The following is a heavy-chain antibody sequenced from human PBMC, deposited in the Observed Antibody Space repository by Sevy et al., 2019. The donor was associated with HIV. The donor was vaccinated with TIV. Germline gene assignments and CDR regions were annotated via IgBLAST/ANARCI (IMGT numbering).Heavy chain of an antibody. J-gene: IGHJ3*02. CDR3: ARDSGVQLWSDAFDI. Sequence: GGSLRLSCAASGFTFSSYWMSWVRQAPGKGLEWVANIKQDGSEKYYVDSVKGRFTISRDNAKNSLYLQMNSLRAEDTAVYYCARDSGVQLWSDAFDIWGQGTMVTVSS. V-gene: IGHV3-7*01. CDR1: GFTFSSYW. D-gene: IGHD5-18*01. CDR2: IKQDGSEK.